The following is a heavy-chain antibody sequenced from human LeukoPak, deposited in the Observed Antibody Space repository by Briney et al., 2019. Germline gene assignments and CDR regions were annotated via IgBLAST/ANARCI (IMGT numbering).Heavy chain of an antibody. CDR1: GFDVSSNY. V-gene: IGHV3-53*01. Sequence: GGSLSLSCEASGFDVSSNYMNWVRQAPGKGLEWVPILYSGGSTYYADSVKGRFTVSRDSSGTTLFLHMTRLKTEDTAVYFCARVGDHYHWYLDVWGRGTLVTVSS. CDR3: ARVGDHYHWYLDV. D-gene: IGHD3-10*01. J-gene: IGHJ2*01. CDR2: LYSGGST.